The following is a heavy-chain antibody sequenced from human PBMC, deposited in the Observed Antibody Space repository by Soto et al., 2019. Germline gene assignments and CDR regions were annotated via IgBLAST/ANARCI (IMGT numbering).Heavy chain of an antibody. CDR1: GYTFTSYF. J-gene: IGHJ5*02. Sequence: GASVKVSCKASGYTFTSYFITWVRQAPGQGLEWMGWNSPYNGNTDYAQNFQDRVTMTTDTSTSTAYMELRSLRYDDTAVYYCAREWDYYASRTYSNWFDPWGQGTLVTVSS. CDR2: NSPYNGNT. CDR3: AREWDYYASRTYSNWFDP. V-gene: IGHV1-18*01. D-gene: IGHD3-10*01.